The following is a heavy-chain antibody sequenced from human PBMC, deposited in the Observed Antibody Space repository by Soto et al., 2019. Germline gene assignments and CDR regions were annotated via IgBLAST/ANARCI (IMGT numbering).Heavy chain of an antibody. CDR1: GFTFSSYA. CDR2: ISYDGSND. D-gene: IGHD1-26*01. J-gene: IGHJ4*02. CDR3: TDIVGLPP. Sequence: GALRLSCAASGFTFSSYAMHWVRQAPGKGLEWVAVISYDGSNDNYADSVKGRFTISRDNSKNTLYLQMNSLRAEDTATYYCTDIVGLPPWGQGTLVTVSS. V-gene: IGHV3-30-3*01.